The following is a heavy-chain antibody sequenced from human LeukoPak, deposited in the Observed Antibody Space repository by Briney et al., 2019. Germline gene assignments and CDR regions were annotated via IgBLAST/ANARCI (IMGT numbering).Heavy chain of an antibody. CDR1: GLTFSKAW. CDR2: IKSKTDGGTI. V-gene: IGHV3-15*01. CDR3: TTDGYCSGGNCYSFDN. J-gene: IGHJ4*02. D-gene: IGHD2-15*01. Sequence: GGTLRLSCVASGLTFSKAWMSWVRLAPGKGLEWVGRIKSKTDGGTIEYAAPVKGRFTISRDDSKNTQYLQMNSLKTEDTAVYYCTTDGYCSGGNCYSFDNWGQGTLGTVSS.